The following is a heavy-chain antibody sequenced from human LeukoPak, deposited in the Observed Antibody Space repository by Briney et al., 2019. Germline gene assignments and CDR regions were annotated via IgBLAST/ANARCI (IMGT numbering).Heavy chain of an antibody. D-gene: IGHD4-17*01. CDR2: ITYDGSNK. CDR3: ASLYGDYKGN. Sequence: GRSLRLSCAASGFTFSSYAMHWVRQAPGKGLEWVAVITYDGSNKYYADSVKGRFTISRDNSKNTLYLQMNSLRAEDTAVYYCASLYGDYKGNWGQGTLVTVSS. J-gene: IGHJ4*02. CDR1: GFTFSSYA. V-gene: IGHV3-30-3*01.